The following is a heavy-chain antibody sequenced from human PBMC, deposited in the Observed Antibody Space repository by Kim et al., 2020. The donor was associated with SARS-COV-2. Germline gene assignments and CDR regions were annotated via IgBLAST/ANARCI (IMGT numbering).Heavy chain of an antibody. CDR3: AREDIVVVVAATFDY. D-gene: IGHD2-15*01. V-gene: IGHV3-30*01. J-gene: IGHJ4*02. Sequence: DSVKGRFTISRDNSKNTLYLQMNSLRAEDTAVYYCAREDIVVVVAATFDYWGQGTLVTVSS.